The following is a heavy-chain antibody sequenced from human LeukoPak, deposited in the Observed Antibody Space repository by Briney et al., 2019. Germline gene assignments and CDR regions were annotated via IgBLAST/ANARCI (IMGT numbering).Heavy chain of an antibody. CDR1: GYSFTTFW. CDR3: ARGFCTIDNCDSWFDP. V-gene: IGHV5-51*01. J-gene: IGHJ5*02. Sequence: GESLKISCKGFGYSFTTFWIGWVRQMPGKGLEWMGIIYPGDSDTRYSPSFQGQVTISADKSINTAYLQWSSLKASDTAMYYCARGFCTIDNCDSWFDPWGQGTLVTVSS. CDR2: IYPGDSDT. D-gene: IGHD2-8*01.